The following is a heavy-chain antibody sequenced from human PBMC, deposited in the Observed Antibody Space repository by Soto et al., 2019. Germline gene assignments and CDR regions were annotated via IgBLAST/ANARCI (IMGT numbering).Heavy chain of an antibody. D-gene: IGHD1-20*01. V-gene: IGHV4-34*01. J-gene: IGHJ6*02. CDR2: INHTGST. CDR1: GGSFSDYY. Sequence: QVQLQQWGAGLLKPSETLSLTCAVYGGSFSDYYWSWIRQPPGKGLEWIGEINHTGSTNYNPSLTSRVAISVDTSKNQFAPELSSVTAADPAVYYCMSIRHALTVLDVWGQGTTVTGSS. CDR3: MSIRHALTVLDV.